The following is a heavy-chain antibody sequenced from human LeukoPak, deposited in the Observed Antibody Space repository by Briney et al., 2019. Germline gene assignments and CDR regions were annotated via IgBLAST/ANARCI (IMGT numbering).Heavy chain of an antibody. CDR3: ASSHYDSSGYWWPKTYYYYMDV. CDR2: IYSGGST. CDR1: GFTVSSNY. J-gene: IGHJ6*03. D-gene: IGHD3-22*01. Sequence: GGSLRLSCAASGFTVSSNYMSWVRQAPGKGLEWVSVIYSGGSTYYADSVKGRFTISRDNSKNTLYLQMNSLRAEDTAVYYCASSHYDSSGYWWPKTYYYYMDVWGKGTTVTISS. V-gene: IGHV3-66*01.